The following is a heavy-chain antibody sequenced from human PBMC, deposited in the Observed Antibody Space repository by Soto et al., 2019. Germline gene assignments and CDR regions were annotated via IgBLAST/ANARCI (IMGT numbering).Heavy chain of an antibody. J-gene: IGHJ4*02. Sequence: GGSMRLSCAASGFTLSSYGMHWVRQAPGKGLEWVAVIWYDGSNKYYAESVKGRFTISRDNSKNTLYLQMNSLRAEDTAVYYCARDSHVGSGWQLTADYWGQGTLVTVSS. D-gene: IGHD6-19*01. CDR1: GFTLSSYG. CDR3: ARDSHVGSGWQLTADY. CDR2: IWYDGSNK. V-gene: IGHV3-33*01.